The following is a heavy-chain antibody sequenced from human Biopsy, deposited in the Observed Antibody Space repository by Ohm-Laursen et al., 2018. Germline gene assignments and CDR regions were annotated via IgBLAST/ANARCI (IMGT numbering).Heavy chain of an antibody. CDR2: MNPDSGRS. CDR3: ALGGVLGSQMVYVKSGMDV. D-gene: IGHD2-8*01. Sequence: SSVKVSCKATGGTFIGFDINWVRQVPGQGLEWMGWMNPDSGRSNWAAKFQGRLSMTRITSVSTAFMELTSLRSEDTAVYYCALGGVLGSQMVYVKSGMDVWGQGTTVPVSS. CDR1: GGTFIGFD. V-gene: IGHV1-8*01. J-gene: IGHJ6*01.